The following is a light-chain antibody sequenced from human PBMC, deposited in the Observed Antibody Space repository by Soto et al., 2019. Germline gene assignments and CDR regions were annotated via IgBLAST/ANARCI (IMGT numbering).Light chain of an antibody. V-gene: IGKV1-5*01. CDR1: PTISTW. CDR3: QQYDSFSVT. Sequence: ITVNKSPSTLSAAIGARVSITCRASPTISTWLAWYQQKPGQAPKLLIYDVSALKRGVPPRFSGSGSGTEFTLTISSLQPDDFATYYCQQYDSFSVTFGHGTKVDI. CDR2: DVS. J-gene: IGKJ1*01.